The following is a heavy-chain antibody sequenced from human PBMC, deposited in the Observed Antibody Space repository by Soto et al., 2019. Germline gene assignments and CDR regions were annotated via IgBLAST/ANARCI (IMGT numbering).Heavy chain of an antibody. J-gene: IGHJ6*03. CDR3: ARAPSRYSYYYYMDV. CDR2: ISGSSTYI. V-gene: IGHV3-21*01. CDR1: GFTFSSFG. Sequence: GGSLRLSCAASGFTFSSFGMNWVRQAPGKGLEWVSFISGSSTYIYYADSMKGRFTISRDNAKNSLYLQMNSLRAEDTAVYYCARAPSRYSYYYYMDVWGKGTTVTVSS.